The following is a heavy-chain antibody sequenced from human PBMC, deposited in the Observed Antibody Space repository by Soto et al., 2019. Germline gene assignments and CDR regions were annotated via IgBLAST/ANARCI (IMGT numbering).Heavy chain of an antibody. V-gene: IGHV1-69*12. D-gene: IGHD3-10*01. CDR3: AREGITMVRGAMAFYYGMDV. J-gene: IGHJ6*02. Sequence: QVQLVQSGAEVKKPGSSVKVSCKASGGTFSSYAISWVRQAPGQGLEWMGGIIPIFGTANYAQKFQGRVTITADESTSTAYMELSSLRSEDTAVYYCAREGITMVRGAMAFYYGMDVWGQGTTVTVSS. CDR2: IIPIFGTA. CDR1: GGTFSSYA.